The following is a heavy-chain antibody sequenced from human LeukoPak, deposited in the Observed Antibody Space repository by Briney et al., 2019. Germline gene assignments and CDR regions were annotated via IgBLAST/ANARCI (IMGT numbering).Heavy chain of an antibody. CDR3: AKDLARAQLWFGELLMGADY. Sequence: GGSLRLSCAASGFTFSSYAMSWVRQAPGKGLEWVSAIGGSGGSTYYADSVKGRFTISRDNSKNTLYLQMNSLRAEDTAVYYCAKDLARAQLWFGELLMGADYWGQGTLVTVSS. CDR2: IGGSGGST. D-gene: IGHD3-10*01. V-gene: IGHV3-23*01. J-gene: IGHJ4*02. CDR1: GFTFSSYA.